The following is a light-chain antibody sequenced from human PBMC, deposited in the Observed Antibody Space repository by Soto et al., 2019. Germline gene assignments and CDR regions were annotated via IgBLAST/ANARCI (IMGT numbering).Light chain of an antibody. CDR3: QQYVHKIT. CDR1: QDISNH. J-gene: IGKJ4*01. CDR2: DAS. V-gene: IGKV1-33*01. Sequence: DIQMTQSPSSLSASVGDRVTITYQASQDISNHLHWYQQKPGKAPELLIYDASNLETGVPSRFSGSGSGADFTFTISSLQSDDIATYYCQQYVHKITFGGGTKVEIK.